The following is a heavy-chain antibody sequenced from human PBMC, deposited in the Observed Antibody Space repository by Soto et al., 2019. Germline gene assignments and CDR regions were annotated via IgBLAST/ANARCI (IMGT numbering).Heavy chain of an antibody. Sequence: SETLSLTCTVSGGSISSGGYYWSWIRQHPGKGLEWIGYIYYSGSTYYNPSLKSRVTISVDTSKNQFSLKLSSVTAADTAVYYCASTYSGTLRFLEWSPYYSYGMDVWGQGTTVTVSS. CDR1: GGSISSGGYY. D-gene: IGHD3-3*01. J-gene: IGHJ6*02. CDR2: IYYSGST. CDR3: ASTYSGTLRFLEWSPYYSYGMDV. V-gene: IGHV4-31*03.